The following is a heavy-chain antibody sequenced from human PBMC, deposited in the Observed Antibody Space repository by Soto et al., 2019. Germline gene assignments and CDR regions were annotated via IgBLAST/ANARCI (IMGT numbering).Heavy chain of an antibody. CDR3: ARSPATVTTYNGFDP. J-gene: IGHJ5*02. CDR1: GYTFTSYA. V-gene: IGHV1-3*01. Sequence: ASVKVSCKASGYTFTSYAMHWVRQAPGQRLEWMGWINAGNGNTKYAQKFQGRVTITTDTSASTAYMELSSLRSDDTAVYYCARSPATVTTYNGFDPWGQGTLVTVSS. D-gene: IGHD4-4*01. CDR2: INAGNGNT.